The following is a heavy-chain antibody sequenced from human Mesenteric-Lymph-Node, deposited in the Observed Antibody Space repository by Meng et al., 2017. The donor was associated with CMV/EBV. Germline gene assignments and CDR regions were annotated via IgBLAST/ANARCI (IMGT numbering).Heavy chain of an antibody. CDR1: GYTFTSYD. CDR2: INPNSGGT. D-gene: IGHD2-2*01. CDR3: ARGGVVVPGAMGDYYGMDV. J-gene: IGHJ6*02. Sequence: ASVKVSCKASGYTFTSYDINWVRQATGQGLEWMGWINPNSGGTNYAQKFQGRVTMTRDTSINTAYMELSRLRSDDTAVYYCARGGVVVPGAMGDYYGMDVWGQGTTVTVSS. V-gene: IGHV1-2*02.